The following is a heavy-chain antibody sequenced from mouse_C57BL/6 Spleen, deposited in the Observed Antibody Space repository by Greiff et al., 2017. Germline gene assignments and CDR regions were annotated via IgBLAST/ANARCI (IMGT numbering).Heavy chain of an antibody. CDR2: ISYDGSN. D-gene: IGHD2-4*01. CDR3: ARAYDDYDFDY. J-gene: IGHJ2*01. Sequence: ESGPGLVKPSQSLSLTCSVTGYSITSGYYWNWIRQFPGNKLEWMGYISYDGSNNYNPSLKNRISFTRDTSKNQFFLKLNSVTTEYTATYYCARAYDDYDFDYWGQGTTLTVSS. CDR1: GYSITSGYY. V-gene: IGHV3-6*01.